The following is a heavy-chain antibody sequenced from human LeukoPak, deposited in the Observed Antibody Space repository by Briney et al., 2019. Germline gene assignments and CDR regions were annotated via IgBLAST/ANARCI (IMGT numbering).Heavy chain of an antibody. D-gene: IGHD3-3*01. CDR3: ARGQDYDFWSGYYQFDY. V-gene: IGHV4-59*01. CDR2: IYYSGST. J-gene: IGHJ4*02. CDR1: GGSISSYD. Sequence: SETLSLTCTVSGGSISSYDWSWIRQPPGKGLEWIGYIYYSGSTNYNPSLKSRVTISVDTSKNQFSLKLSSVTAADTAVYYCARGQDYDFWSGYYQFDYWGQGTLVTVSS.